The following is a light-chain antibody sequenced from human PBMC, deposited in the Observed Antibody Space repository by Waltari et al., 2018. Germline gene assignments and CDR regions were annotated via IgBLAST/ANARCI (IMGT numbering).Light chain of an antibody. CDR3: LQDYSFPRT. CDR1: QGIRND. Sequence: AIQMTQSPSSLFASVGDRVTITCRASQGIRNDLGWYQQKPGKAPKLLIYTASSLHSGVPSRFSGSGSDTEFTLTISSLQPEDFATYYCLQDYSFPRTFGQGTKVEI. J-gene: IGKJ1*01. V-gene: IGKV1-6*01. CDR2: TAS.